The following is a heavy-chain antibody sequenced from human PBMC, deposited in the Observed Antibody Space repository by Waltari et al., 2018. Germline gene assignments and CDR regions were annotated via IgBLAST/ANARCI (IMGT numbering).Heavy chain of an antibody. CDR3: ARTDRVLPFGP. V-gene: IGHV3-48*04. CDR1: GFTFSSYS. D-gene: IGHD2-15*01. CDR2: ISSSSSTI. Sequence: EVQLVESGGGLVQPGGCLRLSCAASGFTFSSYSMNWVRQAPGKGLEWVSYISSSSSTIYYADSVKGRFTISRDNAKNSLYLQMNSLRAEDTAVYYCARTDRVLPFGPWGQGTLVTVSS. J-gene: IGHJ5*02.